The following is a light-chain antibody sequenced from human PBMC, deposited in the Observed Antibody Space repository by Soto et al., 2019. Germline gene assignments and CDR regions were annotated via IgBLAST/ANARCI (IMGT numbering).Light chain of an antibody. CDR2: GVS. J-gene: IGLJ1*01. V-gene: IGLV2-14*01. CDR1: SSDVGGYNY. CDR3: SSHTISSALQV. Sequence: QSALSQPPSASGSPGQSVTISCTGTSSDVGGYNYVSWYQHHPGKAPKLMIYGVSNRPSGVSNRFSGSKSGNTASLTISGLQADDEADYYCSSHTISSALQVFGTGTKVTVL.